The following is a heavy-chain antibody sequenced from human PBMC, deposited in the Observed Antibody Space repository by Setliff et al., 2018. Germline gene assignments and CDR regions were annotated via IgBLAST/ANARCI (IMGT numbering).Heavy chain of an antibody. CDR2: INHSGST. Sequence: PSETLSLTCTVYGGSFSDYYWGWIRQPPGKGLEWIAEINHSGSTNYNPSLKSRVTISVDTSRNQFSLKLSSVTAADTAVYYCARQAHDLKGGTTLFYWFDPWGQGTLVTVSS. V-gene: IGHV4-34*01. CDR3: ARQAHDLKGGTTLFYWFDP. CDR1: GGSFSDYY. J-gene: IGHJ5*02. D-gene: IGHD1-26*01.